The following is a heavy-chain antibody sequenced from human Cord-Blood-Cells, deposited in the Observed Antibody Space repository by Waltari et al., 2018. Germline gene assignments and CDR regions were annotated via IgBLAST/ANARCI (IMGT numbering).Heavy chain of an antibody. CDR2: ISAYNGNT. CDR3: ARGGGYSYGYYYYYYMDV. CDR1: GYTFTSYG. Sequence: QVQLVQSGAEVKKPGASVKVSCKASGYTFTSYGISWVRQDPGQGLEWMGWISAYNGNTNYAQKPQGRVTMTTDTSTSTAYKERRSRRSDDTAVYYWARGGGYSYGYYYYYYMDVWGKGTTVTVS. V-gene: IGHV1-18*01. D-gene: IGHD5-18*01. J-gene: IGHJ6*03.